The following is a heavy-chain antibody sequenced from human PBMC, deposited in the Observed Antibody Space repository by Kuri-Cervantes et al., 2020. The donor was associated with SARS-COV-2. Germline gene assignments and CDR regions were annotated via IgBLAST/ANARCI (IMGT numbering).Heavy chain of an antibody. J-gene: IGHJ6*02. CDR2: IWYDGSNK. Sequence: GESLKISCAASGFTFSSYGMHWVRQAPGKGLEWVAVIWYDGSNKYYADSVKGRFTISRDNSKNTLYLQMNSLRAEDTAVYYCARAYYDFWSGYYSSYYGMDVWGQGTTVTGAS. CDR1: GFTFSSYG. D-gene: IGHD3-3*01. V-gene: IGHV3-33*01. CDR3: ARAYYDFWSGYYSSYYGMDV.